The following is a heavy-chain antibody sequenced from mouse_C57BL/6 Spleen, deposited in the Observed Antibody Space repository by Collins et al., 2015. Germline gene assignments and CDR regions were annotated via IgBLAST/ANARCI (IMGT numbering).Heavy chain of an antibody. CDR3: ARFYYGSSYAMDY. V-gene: IGHV5-12-2*01. J-gene: IGHJ4*01. CDR2: ISNGGGST. Sequence: EVKLVESGGGLVQPGGSLKLSCAASGFTFSSYTMSWVRQTPEKRLEWVAYISNGGGSTYYPDTVKGRFTISRDNAKNTLYLQMSSLKSEDTAMYYCARFYYGSSYAMDYWGQGTSVTVSS. D-gene: IGHD1-1*01. CDR1: GFTFSSYT.